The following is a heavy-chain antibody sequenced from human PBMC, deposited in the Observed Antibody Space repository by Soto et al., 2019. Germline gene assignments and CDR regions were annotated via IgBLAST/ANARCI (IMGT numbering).Heavy chain of an antibody. CDR2: IIPIFGTA. CDR3: ARDKTKDSSSSGYYYGMDV. CDR1: GGTFSSYA. J-gene: IGHJ6*02. Sequence: QVQLVQSGAEVKTPGSSVKVSCKASGGTFSSYAISWVRQAPGQGLEWMGGIIPIFGTANYAQKFQGRVTITADESTSTDYMELSSLRSEDTAVYYCARDKTKDSSSSGYYYGMDVWGQGTTVTVSS. V-gene: IGHV1-69*01. D-gene: IGHD6-6*01.